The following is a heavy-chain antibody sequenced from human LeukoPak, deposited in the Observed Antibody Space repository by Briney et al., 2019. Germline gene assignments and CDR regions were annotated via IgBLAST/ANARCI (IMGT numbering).Heavy chain of an antibody. CDR2: ISAYNGNT. D-gene: IGHD3-3*01. CDR1: GYTFTGYY. V-gene: IGHV1-18*04. CDR3: ARGSYDFWSGYFTVFDY. J-gene: IGHJ4*02. Sequence: GASVKVSCKASGYTFTGYYMHWVRQAPGQGLEWMGWISAYNGNTNYAQKLQGRVTMTTDTSTSTAYMELRSLRSDDTAVYYCARGSYDFWSGYFTVFDYWGQGTLVTVSS.